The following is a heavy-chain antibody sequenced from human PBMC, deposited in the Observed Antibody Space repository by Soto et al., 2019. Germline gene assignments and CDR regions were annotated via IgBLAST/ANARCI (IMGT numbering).Heavy chain of an antibody. CDR2: ITASGGAT. CDR1: GFTFSNYA. V-gene: IGHV3-23*01. CDR3: AKVGDGSGSYFLDP. J-gene: IGHJ5*02. D-gene: IGHD3-10*01. Sequence: GGSLRLSCAASGFTFSNYAMSWVRQAPGKGLDWVSTITASGGATWYADSVKGRFTISRDFSKNTLYLQMNNLRAEDTAVYFCAKVGDGSGSYFLDPWGQGTLVTVSS.